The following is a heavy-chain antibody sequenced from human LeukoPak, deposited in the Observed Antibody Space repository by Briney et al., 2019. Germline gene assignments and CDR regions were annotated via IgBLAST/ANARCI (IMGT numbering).Heavy chain of an antibody. CDR3: ARDSLGVPAFAVSVSICLDV. CDR2: IWYDGSNK. V-gene: IGHV3-33*01. J-gene: IGHJ6*02. D-gene: IGHD3-16*01. Sequence: GGSLRLSCAASGFTFSSYGMHWVRQAPGKGLEWVAVIWYDGSNKYYADSVKGRFTISRDNSKNTLSLQMNSLRAEDRAVYYCARDSLGVPAFAVSVSICLDVWGQGTTVTVSS. CDR1: GFTFSSYG.